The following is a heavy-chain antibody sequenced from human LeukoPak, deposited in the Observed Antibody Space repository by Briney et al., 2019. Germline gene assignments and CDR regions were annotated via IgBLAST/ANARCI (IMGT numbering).Heavy chain of an antibody. V-gene: IGHV1-2*06. Sequence: ASVKVSCKASGYTFTGYYIHWVRQAPGQGLEWMGRINPNNGGTNYAQKFQGRVTMTRDMSMSTAYMELSRLRSVDTAVYYCAGEDNSSGYRPFDIWGQGTMVTIPS. J-gene: IGHJ3*02. CDR1: GYTFTGYY. D-gene: IGHD3-22*01. CDR3: AGEDNSSGYRPFDI. CDR2: INPNNGGT.